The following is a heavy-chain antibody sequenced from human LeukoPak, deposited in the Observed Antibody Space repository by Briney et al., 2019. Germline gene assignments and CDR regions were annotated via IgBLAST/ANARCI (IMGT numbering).Heavy chain of an antibody. Sequence: GASVKVSCKASGYTFTSYGISWVRQAPGQGLEWMGWISAYNGNTNYAQKLQGRVTMTTDTSTSTAYMELSSLRSKDTAVYYCATGGPSYSSSWFHYYYYYGMDVWGQGTTVTVSS. V-gene: IGHV1-18*01. CDR3: ATGGPSYSSSWFHYYYYYGMDV. CDR1: GYTFTSYG. CDR2: ISAYNGNT. D-gene: IGHD6-13*01. J-gene: IGHJ6*02.